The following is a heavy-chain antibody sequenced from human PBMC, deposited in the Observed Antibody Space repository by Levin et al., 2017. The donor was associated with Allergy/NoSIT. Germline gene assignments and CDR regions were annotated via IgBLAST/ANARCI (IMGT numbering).Heavy chain of an antibody. J-gene: IGHJ6*02. Sequence: SCAASGFTFDDYAMHWVRQAPGKGLEWVSGISWNSGSIGYADSVKGRFTISRDNAKNSLYLQMNSLRAEDTALYYCAKGPYYYYGMDVWGQGTTVTVSS. CDR3: AKGPYYYYGMDV. CDR2: ISWNSGSI. V-gene: IGHV3-9*01. CDR1: GFTFDDYA.